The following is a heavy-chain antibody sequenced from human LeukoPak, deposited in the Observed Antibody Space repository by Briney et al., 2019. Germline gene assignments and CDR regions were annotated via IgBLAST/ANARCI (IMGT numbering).Heavy chain of an antibody. D-gene: IGHD3-3*01. V-gene: IGHV1-46*01. CDR2: INPSGGST. CDR1: GYTFTSYY. CDR3: ARAISIFGVVIPPGY. Sequence: ASVKVSCKASGYTFTSYYMHWMRQAPGQGLEWMGIINPSGGSTSYAQKFQGRVTMTRDTSTSTVYMELSSLRSEDTAVYYCARAISIFGVVIPPGYWGQGTLVTVSS. J-gene: IGHJ4*02.